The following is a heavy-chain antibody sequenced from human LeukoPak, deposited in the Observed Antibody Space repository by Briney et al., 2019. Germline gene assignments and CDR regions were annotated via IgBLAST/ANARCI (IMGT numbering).Heavy chain of an antibody. J-gene: IGHJ5*02. CDR1: GFTFSSYS. D-gene: IGHD6-6*01. CDR2: ISSSSSYI. CDR3: ARYPYSTSSWSDP. Sequence: GGSLRLSCAASGFTFSSYSMNWVRQAPGKGLEWVSSISSSSSYIYYADSVKGRFTISRDNAQKSLYLQMNSLRAEDTAVYYCARYPYSTSSWSDPWGQGTLVTVSS. V-gene: IGHV3-21*01.